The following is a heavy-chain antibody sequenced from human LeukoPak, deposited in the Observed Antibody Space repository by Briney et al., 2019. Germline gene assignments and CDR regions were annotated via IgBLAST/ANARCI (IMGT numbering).Heavy chain of an antibody. D-gene: IGHD3-3*01. Sequence: GASVKVSCKASGCTFTSYYMHWVRQAPGQGLEWMGIINPSGGSTSYAQKFQGRVTMTRDTSTSTVYMELSSLRSEDTAVYYCARAILGQDDAFDIWGQGTMVTVSS. CDR3: ARAILGQDDAFDI. CDR1: GCTFTSYY. J-gene: IGHJ3*02. V-gene: IGHV1-46*01. CDR2: INPSGGST.